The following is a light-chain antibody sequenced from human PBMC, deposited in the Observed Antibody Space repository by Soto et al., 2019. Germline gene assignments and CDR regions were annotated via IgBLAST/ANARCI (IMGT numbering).Light chain of an antibody. CDR2: EGS. CDR3: CSFAVGSTLF. J-gene: IGLJ2*01. V-gene: IGLV2-23*01. CDR1: SSDVGTYNL. Sequence: QSALTQPASVSGSPGQSITISCTGTSSDVGTYNLVSWHQHHPGKAPKLIIYEGSKRPSGVSNRFSGSKSGNTASLTISGLQAEDEADYYCCSFAVGSTLFFGGGTKLTVL.